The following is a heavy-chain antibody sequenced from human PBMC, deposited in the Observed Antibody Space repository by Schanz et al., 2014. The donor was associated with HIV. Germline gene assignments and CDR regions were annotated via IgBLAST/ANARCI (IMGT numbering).Heavy chain of an antibody. J-gene: IGHJ6*02. CDR2: ISSSSSTI. CDR1: GFTFSSYS. V-gene: IGHV3-48*02. CDR3: ARDRGYNDHYHYCGRDG. D-gene: IGHD3-22*01. Sequence: EVQLEESGGGLVQPGGSLRLSCAATGFTFSSYSMNWVRQAPGKGLEWVSYISSSSSTIYYADSVKGRFTISRDNAKNSLFLQMNSLRDEDTAVYYCARDRGYNDHYHYCGRDGWGQGTTVTVSS.